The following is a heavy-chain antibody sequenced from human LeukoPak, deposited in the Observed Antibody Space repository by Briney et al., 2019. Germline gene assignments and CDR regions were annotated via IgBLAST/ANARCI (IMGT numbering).Heavy chain of an antibody. CDR3: ARGFRVVDPLKYYFDY. CDR2: TNPNSGNT. J-gene: IGHJ4*02. Sequence: EASVKVSCKASGGTFSSYAISRVRQAPGQGLEWMGWTNPNSGNTGYAQKFQGRVTMTRNTSISTAYMELSSLRSEDTAVYYCARGFRVVDPLKYYFDYWGQGTLVTVSS. V-gene: IGHV1-8*02. CDR1: GGTFSSYA. D-gene: IGHD3-22*01.